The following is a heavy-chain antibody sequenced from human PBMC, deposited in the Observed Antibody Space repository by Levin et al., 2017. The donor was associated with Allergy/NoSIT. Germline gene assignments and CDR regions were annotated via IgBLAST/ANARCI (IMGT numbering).Heavy chain of an antibody. Sequence: GGSLRLSCAASGFTFSSYWMSWVRQAPGKGLEWVANIKQDGSEKYYVDSVKGRFTISRDNAKNSLYLQMNSLRAEDTAVYYCARTPQKSYNWRLAFFDYWGQGTLVTVSS. V-gene: IGHV3-7*04. D-gene: IGHD1-20*01. J-gene: IGHJ4*02. CDR3: ARTPQKSYNWRLAFFDY. CDR2: IKQDGSEK. CDR1: GFTFSSYW.